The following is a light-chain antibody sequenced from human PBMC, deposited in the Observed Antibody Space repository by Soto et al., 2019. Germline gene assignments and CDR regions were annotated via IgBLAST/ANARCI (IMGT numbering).Light chain of an antibody. CDR3: TSYAGSNNVV. V-gene: IGLV2-8*01. CDR1: SSDVGGYNS. J-gene: IGLJ2*01. Sequence: QSVLTQPPSASGSPGQSVTISCTGASSDVGGYNSVSWYQQHSGKAPKLMLYEVSKRPSGVPDRFSGSKSGNTASLTVSGLQAEDEADYYCTSYAGSNNVVFGGGTKVTLL. CDR2: EVS.